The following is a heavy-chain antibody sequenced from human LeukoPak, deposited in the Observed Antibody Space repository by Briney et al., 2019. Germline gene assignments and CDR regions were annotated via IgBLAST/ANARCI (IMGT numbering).Heavy chain of an antibody. CDR1: GGSFSGYY. D-gene: IGHD3-10*01. CDR2: INHGGST. J-gene: IGHJ6*04. Sequence: SETLSLTCAVYGGSFSGYYWSWIRQPPGKGLEWIGEINHGGSTNYNPSLKSRVTISVDTSKTQFSLKLSSVTAADTAVYYCARSYGSGSYSVYYYGMDVWGKGTTVTVSS. CDR3: ARSYGSGSYSVYYYGMDV. V-gene: IGHV4-34*01.